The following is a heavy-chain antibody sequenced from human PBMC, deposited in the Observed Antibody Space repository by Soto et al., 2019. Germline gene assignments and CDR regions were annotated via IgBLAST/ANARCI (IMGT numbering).Heavy chain of an antibody. CDR3: AKHQIGWYDFDY. CDR2: ISDSGGRT. Sequence: GGSLRLSCAASGFPFSTNAMSWVRQAPGNWLEWVSTISDSGGRTYYADSVEGRFTISRDNSKNTLYLQMNSLRVEDTAVFYCAKHQIGWYDFDYWGQGALVTVSS. D-gene: IGHD6-19*01. V-gene: IGHV3-23*01. J-gene: IGHJ4*02. CDR1: GFPFSTNA.